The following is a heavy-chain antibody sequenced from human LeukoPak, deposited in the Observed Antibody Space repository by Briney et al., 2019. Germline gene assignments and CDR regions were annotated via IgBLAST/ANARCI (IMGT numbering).Heavy chain of an antibody. D-gene: IGHD3-3*01. CDR2: ISSSGSTI. J-gene: IGHJ4*02. Sequence: GGSLRLSCAASGFTFSDYYMSWIRQAPGKGLEWVSYISSSGSTIYYADSVKGRFTISRDKAKNSLYLQMNSLRAEDTAVYYCARAPVLAYDFWSGYSDYWGQGTLVTVSS. CDR1: GFTFSDYY. CDR3: ARAPVLAYDFWSGYSDY. V-gene: IGHV3-11*01.